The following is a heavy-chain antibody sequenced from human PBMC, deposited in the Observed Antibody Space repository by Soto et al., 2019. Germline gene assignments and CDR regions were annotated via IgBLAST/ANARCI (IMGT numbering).Heavy chain of an antibody. D-gene: IGHD3-16*01. CDR1: GVSVASYNC. CDR3: ARSGGYYFDY. J-gene: IGHJ4*02. V-gene: IGHV4-4*02. CDR2: IYHAGGT. Sequence: QVQLQESGPGLLEPSGTLSLTCTVSGVSVASYNCYNWVRQPPGKGLEWIGEIYHAGGTNFNPSLESRITISIDKSKNQFSLRLSSVTAADTAVYYCARSGGYYFDYWGQGALVTVSS.